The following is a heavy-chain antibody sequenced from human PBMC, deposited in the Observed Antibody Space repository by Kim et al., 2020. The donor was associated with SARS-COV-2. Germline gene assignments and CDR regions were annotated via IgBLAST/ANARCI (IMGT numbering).Heavy chain of an antibody. D-gene: IGHD2-15*01. V-gene: IGHV4-59*01. J-gene: IGHJ4*02. Sequence: FNPSPKNRVTISVDTSKNQFSLKLCSVTAAETAVYYCARNPTGGGGYFDYWGQGTLVTVSS. CDR3: ARNPTGGGGYFDY.